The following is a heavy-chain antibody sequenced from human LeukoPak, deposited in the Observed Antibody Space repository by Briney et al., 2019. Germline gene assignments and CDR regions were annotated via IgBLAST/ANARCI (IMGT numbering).Heavy chain of an antibody. Sequence: ASVKVSCKASGYTFTGYYMHWVRQAPGKGLEWMGGFDPEDGETIYAQKFQGRVTMTEDTSTDTAYMELSSLRSEDTAVYYCATVGSYYFDYWGQGTLVTVSS. CDR3: ATVGSYYFDY. CDR1: GYTFTGYY. J-gene: IGHJ4*02. D-gene: IGHD1-26*01. V-gene: IGHV1-24*01. CDR2: FDPEDGET.